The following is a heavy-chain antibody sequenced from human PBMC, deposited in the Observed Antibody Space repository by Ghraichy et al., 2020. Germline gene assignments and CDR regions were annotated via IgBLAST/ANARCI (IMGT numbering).Heavy chain of an antibody. CDR1: GGSFSGYY. J-gene: IGHJ4*02. CDR2: INHSGST. Sequence: SETLSLTCAVYGGSFSGYYWSWIRQPPWKGMEWIGEINHSGSTNYNPSLKSRVTISVDTSKNTFSLKLSSVTAADTAVYYCARRTVRLRYFDWRHFDYWGQGTLVTVSS. D-gene: IGHD3-9*01. V-gene: IGHV4-34*01. CDR3: ARRTVRLRYFDWRHFDY.